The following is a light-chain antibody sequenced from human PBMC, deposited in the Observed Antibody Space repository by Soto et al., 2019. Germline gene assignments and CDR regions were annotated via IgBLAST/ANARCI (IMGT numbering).Light chain of an antibody. J-gene: IGLJ1*01. Sequence: QSVLTQPPSVSEAPGQRVTISCTGSSSNIGAGYEAHWYQQVPGTAPKLLIYENNYRPLGVPDRFSGSKSGTSASLAITGLQAEDEAEYYCQSYDSSLSGYVFGTGTKLTVL. CDR3: QSYDSSLSGYV. CDR2: ENN. V-gene: IGLV1-40*01. CDR1: SSNIGAGYE.